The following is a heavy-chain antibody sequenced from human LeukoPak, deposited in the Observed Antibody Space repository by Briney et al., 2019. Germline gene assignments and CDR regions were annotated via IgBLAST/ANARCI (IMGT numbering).Heavy chain of an antibody. V-gene: IGHV3-66*02. Sequence: GGSLRLSCAASGFTVSSNYMSWVRQAPGKGLEWVSVIYSGGSTYYADSVKGRFTISRHNSKNTLYLKMNSLRAEDKAVSYCARASGKLWSNYYYHYYMDVWGAGATVTVSS. CDR2: IYSGGST. D-gene: IGHD5-18*01. CDR1: GFTVSSNY. J-gene: IGHJ6*03. CDR3: ARASGKLWSNYYYHYYMDV.